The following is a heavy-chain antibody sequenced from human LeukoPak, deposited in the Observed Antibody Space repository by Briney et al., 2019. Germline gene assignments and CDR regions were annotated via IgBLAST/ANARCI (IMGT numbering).Heavy chain of an antibody. D-gene: IGHD5-24*01. CDR2: IYTSGST. J-gene: IGHJ3*02. CDR3: VKAQLQGAFDI. CDR1: GFTVSNSY. V-gene: IGHV3-53*01. Sequence: GGSLRLSCAASGFTVSNSYMSWVRQAPGKGLEFASIIYTSGSTHYVDSVKGQFSISRDNSKNTLYLQMNSLRVEDTAVYYCVKAQLQGAFDIWGQGTMVTVSS.